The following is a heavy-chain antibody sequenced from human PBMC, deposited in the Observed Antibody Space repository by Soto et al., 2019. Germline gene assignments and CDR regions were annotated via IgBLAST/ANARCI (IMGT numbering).Heavy chain of an antibody. J-gene: IGHJ4*02. CDR2: INPNSGGT. D-gene: IGHD4-17*01. V-gene: IGHV1-2*04. Sequence: ASVKVSCKAAGYAFTVYYMHWVRQAPGQGLEWMGWINPNSGGTNYAQKFQGWVTMTRDTSISTAYMELSRLRSDDTAVYYCARAHGDYGIYDYWGQGTLVTVSS. CDR1: GYAFTVYY. CDR3: ARAHGDYGIYDY.